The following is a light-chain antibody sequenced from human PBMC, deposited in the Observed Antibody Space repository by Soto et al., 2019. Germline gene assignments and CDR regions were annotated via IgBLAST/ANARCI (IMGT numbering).Light chain of an antibody. CDR1: QSVSSN. CDR3: QKYNNWPRIT. CDR2: GAS. V-gene: IGKV3-15*01. Sequence: EIVMTQSPATLSVSPGERATLSCRASQSVSSNLAWYQQKPGQAPRLLIYGASNRATGIPARFSGSGSGTEFTLTISRLQSEDFAVYYCQKYNNWPRITFGQGTRLEIK. J-gene: IGKJ5*01.